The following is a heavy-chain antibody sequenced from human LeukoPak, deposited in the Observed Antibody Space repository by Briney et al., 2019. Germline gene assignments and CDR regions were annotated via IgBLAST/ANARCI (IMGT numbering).Heavy chain of an antibody. CDR3: ARGVATINFDY. D-gene: IGHD5-24*01. Sequence: TLSLTCTVSGGSISSGSHYWSWIRQPAGKGLEWIGRIYTSGSTNYNPSLKSRATISVDRSKNQFSLKLSSVTAADTAVYYCARGVATINFDYWGQGTLVTVSS. J-gene: IGHJ4*02. V-gene: IGHV4-61*02. CDR1: GGSISSGSHY. CDR2: IYTSGST.